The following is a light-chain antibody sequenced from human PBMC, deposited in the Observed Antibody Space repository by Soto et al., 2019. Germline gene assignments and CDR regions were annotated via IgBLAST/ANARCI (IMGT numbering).Light chain of an antibody. CDR1: QSVSSSY. CDR2: GAS. J-gene: IGKJ5*01. CDR3: QQYGSSLSIT. V-gene: IGKV3-20*01. Sequence: EIVLTQSPGTLSLSPGERVTLSCRASQSVSSSYLAWYQQKPGQAPRLLIYGASSRATGSPDRFSGSGSGTDFTLTISRLEPEDFAVYYCQQYGSSLSITFGQGTRLE.